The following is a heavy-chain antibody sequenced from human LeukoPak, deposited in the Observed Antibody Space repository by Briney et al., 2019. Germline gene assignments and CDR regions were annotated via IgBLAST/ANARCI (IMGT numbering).Heavy chain of an antibody. V-gene: IGHV1-2*02. Sequence: ASVKVSCKASGYTFTGYYVHWVRQAPGQGLEWMGWINPNSGGTNYAQKFQGRVTMTRDTSISTAYMELSRLRSDDTAVYYCARGPMYSRSHHESWGQGTLVTVSS. CDR2: INPNSGGT. CDR3: ARGPMYSRSHHES. D-gene: IGHD1-26*01. J-gene: IGHJ5*02. CDR1: GYTFTGYY.